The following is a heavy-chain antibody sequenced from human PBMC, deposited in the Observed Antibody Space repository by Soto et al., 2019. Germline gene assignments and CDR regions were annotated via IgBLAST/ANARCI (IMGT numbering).Heavy chain of an antibody. J-gene: IGHJ3*02. D-gene: IGHD3-22*01. V-gene: IGHV5-10-1*01. CDR3: ARRGADSSGFYGAFDI. CDR1: GYNFASSW. Sequence: GESLKISCKGSGYNFASSWITWVRQMPGKGLEWIGRIDPSDSYTNYSPSFQGHVTISADKSISTAYLQRSSLKASDTAMYYCARRGADSSGFYGAFDIWGQGTMVTVS. CDR2: IDPSDSYT.